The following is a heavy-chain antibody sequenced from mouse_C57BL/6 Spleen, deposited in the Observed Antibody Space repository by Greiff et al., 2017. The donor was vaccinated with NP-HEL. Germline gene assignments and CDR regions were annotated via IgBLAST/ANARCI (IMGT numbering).Heavy chain of an antibody. V-gene: IGHV14-4*01. CDR3: TISKGAMDY. D-gene: IGHD2-5*01. J-gene: IGHJ4*01. CDR2: IDPENGDT. Sequence: VQLKQSGAELVRPGASVKLSCTASGFNIKDDYMHWVKQRPEQGLEWIGWIDPENGDTEYASKFQGKATITADTSSNTAYLQLSSLTSEDTAVYYCTISKGAMDYWGQGTSVTVSS. CDR1: GFNIKDDY.